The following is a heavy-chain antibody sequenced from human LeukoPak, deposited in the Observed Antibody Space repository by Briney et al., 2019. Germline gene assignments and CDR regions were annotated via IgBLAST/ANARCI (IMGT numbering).Heavy chain of an antibody. CDR1: GYSFTSYW. CDR2: IYPGDSDT. Sequence: GESLKISCKGSGYSFTSYWIGWVRQMPGKGLEWMGIIYPGDSDTRYSPSFQGQVTISADKSISTAYLQWSSLKASDTAMYYCARSTRLERLGSAALAPFDPAFDYWGQGTLVTVSS. J-gene: IGHJ4*02. V-gene: IGHV5-51*01. CDR3: ARSTRLERLGSAALAPFDPAFDY. D-gene: IGHD1-1*01.